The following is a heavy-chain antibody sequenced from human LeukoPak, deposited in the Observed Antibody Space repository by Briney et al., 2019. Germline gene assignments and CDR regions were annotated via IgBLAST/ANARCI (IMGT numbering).Heavy chain of an antibody. CDR3: ARDGKYYDFWSGPPTPSTFDY. Sequence: ASVKVSCRASGYTFTGYYMHWVRQAPGQGLEWMGWINPNSGGTNYAQEFQGRVTMTRDTSISTAYMELSRLRSDDTAVYYCARDGKYYDFWSGPPTPSTFDYWGQGTLVTVSS. CDR1: GYTFTGYY. J-gene: IGHJ4*02. V-gene: IGHV1-2*02. D-gene: IGHD3-3*01. CDR2: INPNSGGT.